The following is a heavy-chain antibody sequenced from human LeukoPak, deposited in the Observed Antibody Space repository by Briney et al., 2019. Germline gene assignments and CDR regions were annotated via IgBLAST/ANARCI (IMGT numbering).Heavy chain of an antibody. J-gene: IGHJ4*02. CDR2: IIPIFGTA. CDR1: GRTFSSYA. Sequence: VASGKVSCKASGRTFSSYAISWVRQAPGQGLEWMGRIIPIFGTANYAQKFQGRVTITTDESTSTAYMELSSLRSEDTAVYYCARDPGYGGISLCGQGTLVTVSS. CDR3: ARDPGYGGISL. D-gene: IGHD4-23*01. V-gene: IGHV1-69*05.